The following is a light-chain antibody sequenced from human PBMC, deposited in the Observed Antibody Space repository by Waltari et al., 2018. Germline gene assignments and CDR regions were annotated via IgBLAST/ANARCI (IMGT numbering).Light chain of an antibody. V-gene: IGLV2-14*01. Sequence: QSALTQPASVSGSPGQSIPISCTGTSSDVGGYNYVSWFQQHPGKAPKPLIYDVSDRPSGVANRFAGSKSGNTASLTISGLQAEDEADYCCSSYSTSGTPLIGGGTKLTVL. CDR3: SSYSTSGTPL. CDR2: DVS. CDR1: SSDVGGYNY. J-gene: IGLJ2*01.